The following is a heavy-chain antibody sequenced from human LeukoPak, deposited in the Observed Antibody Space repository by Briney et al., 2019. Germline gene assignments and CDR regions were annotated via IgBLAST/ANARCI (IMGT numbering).Heavy chain of an antibody. CDR1: GFIFSSYE. Sequence: GGSLRLSCAASGFIFSSYEMTWVRQAPGKGLEWVSFISTSGSLIYYADSVKGRFTISRDNAKNSVYLQMNGLRAEDSGVYYCARVTRSYYYDGLGFWGQGSLVTVSS. CDR3: ARVTRSYYYDGLGF. D-gene: IGHD3-22*01. J-gene: IGHJ4*02. V-gene: IGHV3-48*03. CDR2: ISTSGSLI.